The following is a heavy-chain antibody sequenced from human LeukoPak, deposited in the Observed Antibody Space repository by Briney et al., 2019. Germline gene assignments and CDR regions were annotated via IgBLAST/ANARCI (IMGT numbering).Heavy chain of an antibody. Sequence: SETLSLTCTVSGASISPNYWSWIRQLPGTGLEWIGFIYSDGRTEYSPSLKSRVTISVDTSNNQFSLRLASVTAADTAVYYCARDFSAAFDIWGQGTMVTVSS. CDR2: IYSDGRT. CDR1: GASISPNY. J-gene: IGHJ3*02. V-gene: IGHV4-59*01. CDR3: ARDFSAAFDI. D-gene: IGHD2/OR15-2a*01.